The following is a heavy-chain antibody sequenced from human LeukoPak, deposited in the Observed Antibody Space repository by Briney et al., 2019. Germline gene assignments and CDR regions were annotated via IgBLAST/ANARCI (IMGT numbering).Heavy chain of an antibody. J-gene: IGHJ4*02. CDR1: GFTFSSYG. CDR3: SRSRPKFKDFDY. V-gene: IGHV3-30*03. Sequence: GGSLRLSCAASGFTFSSYGMHWVRQAPGKGLEWVAVISYDGSNKDYADSVKGRFTISRDNSKSTLYLQMNSLRAEDTAVYYCSRSRPKFKDFDYWGQGTLVTVSS. CDR2: ISYDGSNK.